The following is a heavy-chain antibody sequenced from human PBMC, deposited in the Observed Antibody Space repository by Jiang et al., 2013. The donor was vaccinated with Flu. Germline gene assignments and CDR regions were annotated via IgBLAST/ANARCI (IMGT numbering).Heavy chain of an antibody. V-gene: IGHV3-9*01. CDR1: GFTFDDYA. CDR3: ARGQLRFLEWLLH. Sequence: VQLVESGGGLVQPGRSLRLSCAASGFTFDDYAMHWVRQAPGKGLEWVSGISWNSGSIGYADSVKGRFTISRDNAKNSLYLQMNSLRAEDTALYYCARGQLRFLEWLLHWGQGTLVTVSS. D-gene: IGHD3-3*01. CDR2: ISWNSGSI. J-gene: IGHJ4*02.